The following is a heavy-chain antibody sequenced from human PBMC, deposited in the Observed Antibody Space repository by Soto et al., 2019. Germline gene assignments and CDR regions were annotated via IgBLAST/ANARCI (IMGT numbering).Heavy chain of an antibody. CDR3: ARSCDKTYTPTDWNWDYYYYGMDV. J-gene: IGHJ6*02. CDR2: IIPIFGTA. CDR1: GGTFSSYA. Sequence: SVKVSCKASGGTFSSYAISWLRQAPGQGLEWMGGIIPIFGTANYAQKFQGRVTITADESTSTAYMELSSLRSEDTAVYYCARSCDKTYTPTDWNWDYYYYGMDVWGQGTTVTVSS. V-gene: IGHV1-69*13. D-gene: IGHD1-7*01.